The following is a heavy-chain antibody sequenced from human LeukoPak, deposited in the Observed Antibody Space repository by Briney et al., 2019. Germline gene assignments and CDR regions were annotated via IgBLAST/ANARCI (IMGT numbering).Heavy chain of an antibody. J-gene: IGHJ4*02. Sequence: KSGGSLRLSCAASGFTFSSYSMNWVRQAPGKGLEWVSSISSSSSYIYYADSVKGRFTISRDNAKNSLYLQMNSLRAEDTAVYYCAGYPGIFVVVNYWGQGTLVTVSS. D-gene: IGHD3-3*01. CDR2: ISSSSSYI. CDR1: GFTFSSYS. V-gene: IGHV3-21*01. CDR3: AGYPGIFVVVNY.